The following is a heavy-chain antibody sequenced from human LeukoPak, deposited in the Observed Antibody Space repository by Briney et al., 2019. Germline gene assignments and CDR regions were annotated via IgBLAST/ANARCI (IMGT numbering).Heavy chain of an antibody. CDR3: ARVYDSEYYYYMDV. CDR2: INRNGGST. D-gene: IGHD3-10*01. Sequence: GGSLRLSCAASGFTFDDYAMHWVRQAPGKGLEWVCGINRNGGSTVYADSVKGRFTISRDNAKNSLSLQMNSLRAEDTALYYCARVYDSEYYYYMDVWGKGTTVTVSS. V-gene: IGHV3-20*04. J-gene: IGHJ6*03. CDR1: GFTFDDYA.